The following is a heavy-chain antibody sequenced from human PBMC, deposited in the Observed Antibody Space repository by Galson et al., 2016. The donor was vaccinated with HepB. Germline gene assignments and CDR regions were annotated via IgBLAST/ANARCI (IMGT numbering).Heavy chain of an antibody. CDR3: AREGVEVTSTRDS. CDR1: GYTFTGYY. J-gene: IGHJ5*01. D-gene: IGHD4-11*01. CDR2: FNPNSGVT. Sequence: SVKVSCKASGYTFTGYYMHWVRQAPGQGLEWMGWFNPNSGVTNYAQKFQGRVTMTSDTSISTAYMELSRLISDDTALYYCAREGVEVTSTRDSWGQGTLVTVSS. V-gene: IGHV1-2*02.